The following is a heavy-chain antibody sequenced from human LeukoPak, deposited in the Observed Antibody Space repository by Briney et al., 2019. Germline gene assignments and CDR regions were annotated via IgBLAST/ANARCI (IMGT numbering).Heavy chain of an antibody. J-gene: IGHJ3*02. V-gene: IGHV4-59*08. CDR1: GGSISSYY. CDR2: IYYSGST. CDR3: ARGPYSYDSSGAFDI. D-gene: IGHD3-22*01. Sequence: PSETLSLTCTVSGGSISSYYWSWIRQPAGKGLEWIGYIYYSGSTNYNPSLKSRVTISVDTSENQFSLKLSSVTAADTAVYFCARGPYSYDSSGAFDIWGQGTMVTVSS.